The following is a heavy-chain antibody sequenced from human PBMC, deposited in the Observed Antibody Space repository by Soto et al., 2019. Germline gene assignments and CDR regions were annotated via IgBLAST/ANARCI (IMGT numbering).Heavy chain of an antibody. Sequence: QVTLKESGPVLVKPTETLTLTCTVSGFSLSNARMGVSWIRQPPGKALEWLAHIFSNDEKSYSTSLKRRLTISKDTSKSQVVLTMTNMDPVDTATYYCARSTRGIVLMVYNRGGSDAFDIWGQGTMVTVSS. CDR3: ARSTRGIVLMVYNRGGSDAFDI. J-gene: IGHJ3*02. CDR1: GFSLSNARMG. D-gene: IGHD2-8*01. V-gene: IGHV2-26*01. CDR2: IFSNDEK.